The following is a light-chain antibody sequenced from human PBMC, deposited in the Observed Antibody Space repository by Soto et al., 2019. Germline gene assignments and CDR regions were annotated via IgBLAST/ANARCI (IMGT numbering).Light chain of an antibody. CDR2: GAS. Sequence: EIVMTQSPATLSVSPGERATLSCRASQSVGSNLAWYRQKPGQAPRLLIYGASTRATGIPARYSGSGSGTESTHTVSCLQSEDFALYFCEQYNNWPPDRTFGQGTEVEIK. V-gene: IGKV3-15*01. J-gene: IGKJ1*01. CDR1: QSVGSN. CDR3: EQYNNWPPDRT.